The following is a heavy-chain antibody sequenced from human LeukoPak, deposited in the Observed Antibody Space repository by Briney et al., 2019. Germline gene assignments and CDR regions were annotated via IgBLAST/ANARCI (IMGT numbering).Heavy chain of an antibody. V-gene: IGHV1-69*04. CDR3: ARAYCSSTSCYGFNWFDP. Sequence: ASVKVSCKASGGTFSSYAISWVRQAPGQGLEWMGRIIPILGIANYAQKFQGRVTITADKSTSTAYMELSSLRSEDTAVYYCARAYCSSTSCYGFNWFDPWGQGTLVTVSS. D-gene: IGHD2-2*01. J-gene: IGHJ5*02. CDR1: GGTFSSYA. CDR2: IIPILGIA.